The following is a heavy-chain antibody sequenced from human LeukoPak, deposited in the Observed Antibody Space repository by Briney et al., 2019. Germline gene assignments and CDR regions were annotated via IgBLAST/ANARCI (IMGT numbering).Heavy chain of an antibody. CDR2: ISASGSST. CDR3: AKRMASTGSYFDY. CDR1: GSTFSDFA. D-gene: IGHD1-1*01. J-gene: IGHJ4*02. Sequence: GGSLRLSCTASGSTFSDFAMHWVRQAPGKGLEWVSAISASGSSTFYTDSVQGRFSISRDNAKNTLYLQMNSLRDEDTAIYYCAKRMASTGSYFDYWGQGSLVTVSS. V-gene: IGHV3-23*01.